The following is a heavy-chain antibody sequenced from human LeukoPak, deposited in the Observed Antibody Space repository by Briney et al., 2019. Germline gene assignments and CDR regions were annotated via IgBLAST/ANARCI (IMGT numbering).Heavy chain of an antibody. Sequence: PSETLSLTCTVSGGSISSSSYYWGWIRQPPGKGLKWIGSIYYSGSTYYNPSLKSRVTISVDTSKNQYSLRLNSVTGADTAVYYCAVRYDSTWYWGQGTLVTVSS. V-gene: IGHV4-39*01. J-gene: IGHJ4*02. CDR1: GGSISSSSYY. D-gene: IGHD3-9*01. CDR3: AVRYDSTWY. CDR2: IYYSGST.